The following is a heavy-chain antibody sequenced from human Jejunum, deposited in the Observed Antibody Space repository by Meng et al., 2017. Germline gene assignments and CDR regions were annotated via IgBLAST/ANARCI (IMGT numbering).Heavy chain of an antibody. D-gene: IGHD1-14*01. CDR2: VWPSGAT. CDR3: ARAIRERYFDS. CDR1: GASTTAPFY. Sequence: VHIQESGPGLVKPSGPLSPTSTVSGASTTAPFYWTWIRQAPGKGLEWIGEVWPSGATYYNPSLSSRITISIDTSNNQFSLEVAFLTAADTAVYYCARAIRERYFDSWGQGTLVTVSS. J-gene: IGHJ4*02. V-gene: IGHV4-4*02.